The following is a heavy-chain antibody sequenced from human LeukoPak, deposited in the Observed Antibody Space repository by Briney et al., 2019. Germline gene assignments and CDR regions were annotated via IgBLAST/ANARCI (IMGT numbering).Heavy chain of an antibody. V-gene: IGHV1-3*01. D-gene: IGHD6-13*01. Sequence: ASVKVSCKGSGYTFTNYAMHWVRQAPGQRLEWMGWINAGNGNTKYSQKFQGRVTITRDTSASTAYMEMSSLRSEDTAVYYCAREERSWYFNVHWGQGTLVTVSS. J-gene: IGHJ4*02. CDR2: INAGNGNT. CDR3: AREERSWYFNVH. CDR1: GYTFTNYA.